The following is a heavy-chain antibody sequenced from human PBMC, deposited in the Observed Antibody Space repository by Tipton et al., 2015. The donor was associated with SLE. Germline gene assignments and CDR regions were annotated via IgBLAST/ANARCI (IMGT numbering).Heavy chain of an antibody. V-gene: IGHV4-31*03. CDR3: ARDHSGYFQH. Sequence: TPSLTCTVSGGSISSGGYYWSWIRQHPGKGLEWIGYIYYSGSTYYNPSLKSRVTISVDTSKNQFSLKLSSVTAADTAVYYCARDHSGYFQHWGQGTLVTVSS. J-gene: IGHJ1*01. CDR2: IYYSGST. CDR1: GGSISSGGYY.